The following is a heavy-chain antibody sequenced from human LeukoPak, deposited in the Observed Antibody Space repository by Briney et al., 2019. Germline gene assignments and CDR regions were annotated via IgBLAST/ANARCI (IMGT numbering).Heavy chain of an antibody. D-gene: IGHD6-19*01. CDR1: GFSFASYA. CDR3: AKVRSSGWKHFDY. J-gene: IGHJ4*02. Sequence: PGGSLRLSCAASGFSFASYAMSWARQAPGEWLEWVSTISGSGDSTYYTDSVKGRFTISRDNSKNTLYLQMNSLRAEDTAIYYCAKVRSSGWKHFDYWGQGTLVTVSS. CDR2: ISGSGDST. V-gene: IGHV3-23*01.